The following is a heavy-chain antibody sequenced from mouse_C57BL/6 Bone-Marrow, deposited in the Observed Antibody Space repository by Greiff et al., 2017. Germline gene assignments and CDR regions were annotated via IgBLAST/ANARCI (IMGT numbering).Heavy chain of an antibody. CDR1: GFNIKDDY. J-gene: IGHJ2*01. V-gene: IGHV14-4*01. Sequence: VQLKQLGAEFVRPGASVKLSCTASGFNIKDDYMHWVKQRPDQGLEWIGWIDPENGDTESASKFQGKATITADTSSNTAYLQLSSLTSEDTAVYYCAIFYGSSFYYFDYWGQGTTLTVSS. CDR3: AIFYGSSFYYFDY. CDR2: IDPENGDT. D-gene: IGHD1-1*01.